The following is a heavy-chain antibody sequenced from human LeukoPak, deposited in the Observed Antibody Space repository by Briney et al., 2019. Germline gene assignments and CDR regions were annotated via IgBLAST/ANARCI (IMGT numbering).Heavy chain of an antibody. CDR2: INPNSGGT. CDR1: GYTFTGYY. D-gene: IGHD1-26*01. CDR3: ASPVGDSGSSNYYYGMDV. J-gene: IGHJ6*02. Sequence: ASVKVSCKASGYTFTGYYMHWVRQAPGQGLEWMVWINPNSGGTNYAQKFQGRVTMTRDTSISTAYMELSRLRSDDTAVYYCASPVGDSGSSNYYYGMDVWGQGTTVTVSS. V-gene: IGHV1-2*02.